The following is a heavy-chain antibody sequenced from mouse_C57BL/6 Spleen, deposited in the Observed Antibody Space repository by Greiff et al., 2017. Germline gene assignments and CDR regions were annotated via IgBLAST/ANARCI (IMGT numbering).Heavy chain of an antibody. CDR1: GYTFTSYW. V-gene: IGHV1-52*01. CDR2: IDPSDSET. D-gene: IGHD2-5*01. Sequence: QVQLQQPGAELVRPGSSVKLSCKASGYTFTSYWMHWVKQRPIQGLEWIGNIDPSDSETHYNQKFKDKATLTVDKSSSTAYMRLSSLTSEDSAVYYCARSHYSNPAWFADWGKGTLVTVSA. CDR3: ARSHYSNPAWFAD. J-gene: IGHJ3*01.